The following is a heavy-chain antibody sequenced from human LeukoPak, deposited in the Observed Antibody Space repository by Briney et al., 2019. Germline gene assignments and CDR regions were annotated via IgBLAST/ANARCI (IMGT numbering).Heavy chain of an antibody. CDR3: ARDLASYGDYFTDY. V-gene: IGHV3-7*01. J-gene: IGHJ4*02. D-gene: IGHD4-17*01. CDR1: GFTFSSYW. CDR2: IKQDGREK. Sequence: GGSLRLSCAASGFTFSSYWMSWVRQAPGKGLEWVANIKQDGREKYYVDSVKGRFTISRDNAKNSLYLQMNSLRAEDTAVYYCARDLASYGDYFTDYWGQGTLVTVSS.